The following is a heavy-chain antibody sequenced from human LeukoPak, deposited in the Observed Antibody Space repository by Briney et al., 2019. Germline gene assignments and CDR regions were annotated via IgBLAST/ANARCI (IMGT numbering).Heavy chain of an antibody. Sequence: GGSLRLSCAASGFTFSSYAMSWVRQAPGKGLEWVSAISGSGGSTYYADSVKGRFTISRDNSKNTLYLQMNSRRAEDTAVYYCAKDGEYYYDSSGYMDWGQGTLVTVSS. J-gene: IGHJ4*02. CDR1: GFTFSSYA. V-gene: IGHV3-23*01. CDR3: AKDGEYYYDSSGYMD. D-gene: IGHD3-22*01. CDR2: ISGSGGST.